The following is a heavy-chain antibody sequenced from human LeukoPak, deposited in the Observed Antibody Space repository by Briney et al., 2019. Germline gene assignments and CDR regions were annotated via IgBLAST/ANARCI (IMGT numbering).Heavy chain of an antibody. V-gene: IGHV4-34*01. CDR2: INHSGST. J-gene: IGHJ4*02. CDR3: ARGLGTYYYGSGPFDY. D-gene: IGHD3-10*01. CDR1: GGSISSYY. Sequence: PSETLSLTCTVSGGSISSYYWSWIRQPPGKGLEWIGEINHSGSTNYNPSLKSRVTISVDTSKNQFSLKLSSVTAADTAVYYCARGLGTYYYGSGPFDYWGQGTLVTVSS.